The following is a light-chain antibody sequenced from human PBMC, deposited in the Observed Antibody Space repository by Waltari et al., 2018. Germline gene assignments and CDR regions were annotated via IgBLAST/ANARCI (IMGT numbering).Light chain of an antibody. CDR1: SSNIGSNG. V-gene: IGLV1-44*01. CDR3: AVWDDSLNGWV. J-gene: IGLJ3*02. CDR2: SNT. Sequence: QSVLTQPPSASGTPGQRVTTSCSGSSSNIGSNGVDWYQQLPGTAPKLLIYSNTQRPSGVPDRFSGSKSGISASLAISGLQSDDEADYYCAVWDDSLNGWVFGGGTKLTVL.